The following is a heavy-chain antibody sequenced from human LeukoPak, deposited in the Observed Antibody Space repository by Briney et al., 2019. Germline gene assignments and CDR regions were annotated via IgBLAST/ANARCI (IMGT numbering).Heavy chain of an antibody. CDR2: IKQDGSEK. V-gene: IGHV3-7*01. J-gene: IGHJ4*02. D-gene: IGHD3-3*01. CDR3: ALSPGVWAYDFWSGNVD. CDR1: GFTFSSYS. Sequence: GGSLRLSCAASGFTFSSYSMNWVRQAPGKGLEWVANIKQDGSEKYYVDSVKGRFTISRDNAKNSLYLQMNSLRAEDTAVYYCALSPGVWAYDFWSGNVDWGQGTLVTVSS.